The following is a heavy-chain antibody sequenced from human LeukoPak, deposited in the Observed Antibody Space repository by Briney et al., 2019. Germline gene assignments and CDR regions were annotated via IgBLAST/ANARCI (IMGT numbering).Heavy chain of an antibody. CDR1: GFTFSSYA. D-gene: IGHD1-26*01. V-gene: IGHV3-30-3*01. J-gene: IGHJ4*02. CDR3: ARDRVGATDYFDY. CDR2: ISYDGSNK. Sequence: GGSLRLSCAASGFTFSSYAMHWVRQAPGKGLEWVAVISYDGSNKYYADSVKGRFTISRDNSKNTLYLQMNSLRAEDTAVYYCARDRVGATDYFDYWGQGTLVTVAS.